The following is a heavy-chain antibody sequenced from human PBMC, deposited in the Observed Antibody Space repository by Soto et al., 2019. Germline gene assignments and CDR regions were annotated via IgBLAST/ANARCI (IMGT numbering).Heavy chain of an antibody. CDR3: AREYESSPTD. CDR2: INHSGST. D-gene: IGHD6-13*01. J-gene: IGHJ4*02. CDR1: CGSFSGYY. Sequence: PSETLSLTCAVYCGSFSGYYWSWIRQPPGKGLEWIGEINHSGSTNYNPSLKSRVTMSVDTSKNQFSLKLSSVTAADTAVYYCAREYESSPTDWGQGTLVTVSS. V-gene: IGHV4-34*01.